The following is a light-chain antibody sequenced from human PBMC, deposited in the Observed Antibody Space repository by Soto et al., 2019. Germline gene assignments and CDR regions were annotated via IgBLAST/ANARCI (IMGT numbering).Light chain of an antibody. J-gene: IGKJ5*01. CDR1: QSVTSNF. Sequence: IVLTQSPGTLSLSPGERAALSCRASQSVTSNFLAWYQHTPGQAPRLLIYDASSRAAGIPDRFSGSGSGTDFILTISRLEPGDFAVYYCQQYGSSPRTFGQGTRLEIK. V-gene: IGKV3-20*01. CDR2: DAS. CDR3: QQYGSSPRT.